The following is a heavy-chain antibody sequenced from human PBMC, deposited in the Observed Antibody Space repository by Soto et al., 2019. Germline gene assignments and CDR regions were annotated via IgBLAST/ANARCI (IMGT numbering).Heavy chain of an antibody. Sequence: EVQLVESGGGLVQPGGSLRLSCAASEFTFSKYWMTWVRQSPGKGLELVANINQDGSERYYVDSVRGRFTISRDNAKNALYLQMNSLRAEDTAVYYCVCGGNYFVYWGQGTLVTVSP. CDR2: INQDGSER. CDR1: EFTFSKYW. CDR3: VCGGNYFVY. V-gene: IGHV3-7*01. D-gene: IGHD3-16*01. J-gene: IGHJ4*02.